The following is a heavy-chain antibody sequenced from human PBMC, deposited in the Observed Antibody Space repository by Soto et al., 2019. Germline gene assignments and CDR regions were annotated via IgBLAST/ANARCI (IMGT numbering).Heavy chain of an antibody. J-gene: IGHJ3*02. D-gene: IGHD6-13*01. V-gene: IGHV3-53*01. CDR2: IYSGGST. Sequence: HPGGSLRLSCAASGFTVSSNYMSWVRQAPGKGLEWVSVIYSGGSTYYADSVKGRFTISRDNSKNTLYLQMDSLRAEDTAVYYCARASDIYSSSWGAFDIWGQGTMVTVSS. CDR3: ARASDIYSSSWGAFDI. CDR1: GFTVSSNY.